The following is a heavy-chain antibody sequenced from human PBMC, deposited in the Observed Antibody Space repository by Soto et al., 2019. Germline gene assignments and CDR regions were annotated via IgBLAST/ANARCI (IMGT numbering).Heavy chain of an antibody. CDR3: ARRRSIAVAIWFDP. J-gene: IGHJ5*02. V-gene: IGHV4-34*01. Sequence: SETLSLTCAVYGGSFSGYYWSWIRQPPGKGLEWIGSIYYSGSTYYNPSLKSRVTISVDTSKNQFSLKLSSVTAADTAVYYCARRRSIAVAIWFDPWGQGTLVTVSS. CDR2: IYYSGST. CDR1: GGSFSGYY. D-gene: IGHD6-19*01.